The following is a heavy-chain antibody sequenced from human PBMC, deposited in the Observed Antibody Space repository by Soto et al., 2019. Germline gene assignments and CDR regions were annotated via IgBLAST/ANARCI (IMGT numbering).Heavy chain of an antibody. Sequence: GGSLRLSCAASGFTFSSYAMSWVRQAPGKGLEWVSAISGSGGSTYYADSVKGRFTISRDNSKNTLYLQMNSLRAEDTAVYYCAKGQAQLAQGRSYYFDYWGQGTLVTVSS. CDR1: GFTFSSYA. CDR2: ISGSGGST. V-gene: IGHV3-23*01. D-gene: IGHD6-13*01. CDR3: AKGQAQLAQGRSYYFDY. J-gene: IGHJ4*02.